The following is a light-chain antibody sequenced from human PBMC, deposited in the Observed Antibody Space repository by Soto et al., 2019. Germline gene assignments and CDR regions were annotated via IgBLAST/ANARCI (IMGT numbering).Light chain of an antibody. CDR2: EVT. CDR3: PSLRRGTSLF. CDR1: RSDIGDSNF. V-gene: IGLV2-14*01. J-gene: IGLJ1*01. Sequence: QSALTQPASVSGSPGQSVTISCTGPRSDIGDSNFISWYQHSPGKAPRLLIYEVTNRPSGVSKRFSGSKAGNTPSLTISGPLEETGAVYSRPSLRRGTSLFFGPGTNLT.